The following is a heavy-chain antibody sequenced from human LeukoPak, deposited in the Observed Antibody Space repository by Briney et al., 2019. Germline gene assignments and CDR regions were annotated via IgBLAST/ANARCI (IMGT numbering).Heavy chain of an antibody. CDR1: GFTFSYYS. CDR3: ALTKEYSGLFDP. CDR2: IGSGSSTI. Sequence: PGGSLRLSCAASGFTFSYYSMNWVRQAPGKGLEWISYIGSGSSTIYYADSVKGRFTVSRDDAKNSLFLQMNSLRAADTAIYYCALTKEYSGLFDPWGQGTLVTVSS. V-gene: IGHV3-48*01. J-gene: IGHJ5*02. D-gene: IGHD5-12*01.